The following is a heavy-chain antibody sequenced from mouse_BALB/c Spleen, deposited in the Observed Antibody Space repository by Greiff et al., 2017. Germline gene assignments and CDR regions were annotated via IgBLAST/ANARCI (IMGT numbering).Heavy chain of an antibody. D-gene: IGHD2-10*02. Sequence: DVQLVESGGGLVQPGGSRKLSCAASGFTFSSFGMHWVRQAPEKGLEWVAYISSGSSTIYYADTVKGRFTISRDNPKNTLFLQMTSLRSEDTAMYYCARAYGNYAFDYWGQGTTLTVSS. J-gene: IGHJ2*01. CDR1: GFTFSSFG. CDR2: ISSGSSTI. V-gene: IGHV5-17*02. CDR3: ARAYGNYAFDY.